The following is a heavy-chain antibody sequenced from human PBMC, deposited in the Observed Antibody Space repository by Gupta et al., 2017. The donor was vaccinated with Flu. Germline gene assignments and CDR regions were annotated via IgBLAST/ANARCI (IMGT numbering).Heavy chain of an antibody. CDR2: ISWNSASI. J-gene: IGHJ3*02. CDR3: AIGNYLDSSGHNDPFEK. V-gene: IGHV3-9*01. CDR1: GFTFNDYA. D-gene: IGHD3-22*01. Sequence: EVLLVESGGGLVQPGRSLRLSCAASGFTFNDYAMHWVRQVPGKGLEWVSGISWNSASIGYADSVKGRFTISRDSAKKSLELQMNSLRNEEKDLYYCAIGNYLDSSGHNDPFEKWGQGTMVNVSS.